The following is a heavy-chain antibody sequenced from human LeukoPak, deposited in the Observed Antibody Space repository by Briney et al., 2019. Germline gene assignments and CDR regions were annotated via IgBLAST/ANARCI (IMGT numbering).Heavy chain of an antibody. Sequence: SQTLSLTCTVSGGSISSGAYYWSWIRQHPGKGQEWIGYIYYSRSNYYNPSLKSRVTISVHTSKNQFSLNLSSVTAGDTAVYYCARDITGTTFDPWGQGTLVTVSS. V-gene: IGHV4-31*03. CDR2: IYYSRSN. D-gene: IGHD1-14*01. CDR3: ARDITGTTFDP. J-gene: IGHJ5*02. CDR1: GGSISSGAYY.